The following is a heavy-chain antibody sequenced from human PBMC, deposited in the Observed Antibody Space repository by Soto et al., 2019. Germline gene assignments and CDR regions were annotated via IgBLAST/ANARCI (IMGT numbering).Heavy chain of an antibody. Sequence: LSETLSLTCAVYGGSFSGYYWSWIRQPPGKGLEWIGEINHSGSTNYNPSLKSRVTISVDTSKTQFSLKLSSVTAADTAVYYWARGPPIWSGYYERWFEPWVQGTLVTVSS. J-gene: IGHJ5*02. CDR2: INHSGST. D-gene: IGHD3-3*01. V-gene: IGHV4-34*01. CDR1: GGSFSGYY. CDR3: ARGPPIWSGYYERWFEP.